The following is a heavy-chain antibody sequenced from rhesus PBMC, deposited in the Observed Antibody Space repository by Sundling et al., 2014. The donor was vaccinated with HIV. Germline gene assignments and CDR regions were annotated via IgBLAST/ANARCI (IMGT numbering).Heavy chain of an antibody. CDR3: ARDLQFEVEDGLNS. CDR2: IYGYSGTT. Sequence: QVQLQESGPGLVKPSETLSLTCAVSGGSISDYNYWNWIRQPPGKGLEWIGHIYGYSGTTYYNPSLKRRVTISKDTSKNHFSLNLSSVTAADTAVYYCARDLQFEVEDGLNSWGPRGSSSPSPQ. D-gene: IGHD5-12*01. CDR1: GGSISDYNY. V-gene: IGHV4S9*01. J-gene: IGHJ6*01.